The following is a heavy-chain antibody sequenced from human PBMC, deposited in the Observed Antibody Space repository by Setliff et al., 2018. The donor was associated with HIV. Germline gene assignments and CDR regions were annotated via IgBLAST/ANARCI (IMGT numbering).Heavy chain of an antibody. V-gene: IGHV4-59*01. D-gene: IGHD5-12*01. CDR3: AREWLQHTGDDAFDV. CDR2: IYYTGTT. Sequence: PSETLSLTCTVSDDSISSYYWSWIRQPPGKGLEWIGYIYYTGTTKYNPSLQSRVTISIDTSKNQFSLKLTSVTAADTAVYYCAREWLQHTGDDAFDVWGQGTMVTVS. CDR1: DDSISSYY. J-gene: IGHJ3*01.